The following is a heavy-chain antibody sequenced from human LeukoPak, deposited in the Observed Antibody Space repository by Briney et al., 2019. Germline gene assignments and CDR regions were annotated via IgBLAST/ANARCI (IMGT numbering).Heavy chain of an antibody. CDR1: GFTFSSYW. D-gene: IGHD6-19*01. CDR3: ASGAVARTNWFDP. J-gene: IGHJ5*02. Sequence: PGGSLRLSCAASGFTFSSYWMHWVRRAPGKGLVWVSRINSDGSSTSYADSVKGRFTISRDNAKNTLYLQMNSLRAEDTAVYYCASGAVARTNWFDPWGQGTLVTVSS. CDR2: INSDGSST. V-gene: IGHV3-74*01.